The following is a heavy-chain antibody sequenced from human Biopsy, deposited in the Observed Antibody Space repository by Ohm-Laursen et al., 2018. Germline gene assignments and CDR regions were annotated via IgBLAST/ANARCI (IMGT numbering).Heavy chain of an antibody. J-gene: IGHJ4*02. CDR2: INPNSGGT. CDR1: GGTLSKYG. Sequence: ASVKVSCKASGGTLSKYGISWMRQAPGQGIEWMGWINPNSGGTKYAQKFQGRVTMAGDTSINTVHMELRNLRSDDTAVYYCARRTWDNWGLGTLITVSS. CDR3: ARRTWDN. V-gene: IGHV1-2*02.